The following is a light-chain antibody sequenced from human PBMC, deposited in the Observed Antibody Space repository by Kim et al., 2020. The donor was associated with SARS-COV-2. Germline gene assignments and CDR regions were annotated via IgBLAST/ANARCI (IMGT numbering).Light chain of an antibody. Sequence: ALGQNVRNNCQGDSLKSYYATWYQQKPRQAPILVNYGKNHRPSGIPDRFSGSSSGNTASLTITGTQAGDEADYYCNSRDSNDNVVFGGGTQLTVL. CDR2: GKN. V-gene: IGLV3-19*01. J-gene: IGLJ2*01. CDR3: NSRDSNDNVV. CDR1: SLKSYY.